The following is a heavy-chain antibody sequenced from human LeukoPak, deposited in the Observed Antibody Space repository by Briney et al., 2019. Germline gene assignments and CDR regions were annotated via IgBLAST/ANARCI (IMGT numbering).Heavy chain of an antibody. CDR2: ITTSSTYT. Sequence: GGSLRLSCAASGFSFSSYNMNWVRQAPGKGLEWVSSITTSSTYTFYADSVKGRFTISRDNAKNTLYLQMNSLRAEDTAVYYCAASGYNYYDYYYMDVWGKGTTVTISS. CDR3: AASGYNYYDYYYMDV. V-gene: IGHV3-21*06. CDR1: GFSFSSYN. J-gene: IGHJ6*03. D-gene: IGHD5-12*01.